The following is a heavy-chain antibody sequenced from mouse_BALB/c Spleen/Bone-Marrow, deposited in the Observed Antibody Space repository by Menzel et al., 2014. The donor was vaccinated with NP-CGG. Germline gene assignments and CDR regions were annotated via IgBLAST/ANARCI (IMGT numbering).Heavy chain of an antibody. CDR2: IDPANGNT. V-gene: IGHV14-3*02. CDR3: ARGGAFAY. J-gene: IGHJ3*01. CDR1: GFNIKDTY. Sequence: EVQLQESGAELVKPGASVRLSCTASGFNIKDTYMHWVKQRPEQGLEWIGRIDPANGNTKYDPKFQGKATITADTSSNTAYLQLSSLTSEDTAVYYCARGGAFAYWGQGTLVTVSA.